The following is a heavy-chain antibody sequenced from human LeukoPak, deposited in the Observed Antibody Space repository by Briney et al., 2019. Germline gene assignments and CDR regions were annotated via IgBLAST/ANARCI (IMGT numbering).Heavy chain of an antibody. CDR1: GFTFSSYG. J-gene: IGHJ4*02. CDR3: ASRPRTTPSFDY. V-gene: IGHV3-30*03. Sequence: GGSLRLSCAASGFTFSSYGMHWVRQAPGKGLEWVAVISYDGSNKYYADSVKGRFTISRDNAKNSLYLQMNSLRTEDTAFYYCASRPRTTPSFDYWGQGTLVTVSS. D-gene: IGHD1-1*01. CDR2: ISYDGSNK.